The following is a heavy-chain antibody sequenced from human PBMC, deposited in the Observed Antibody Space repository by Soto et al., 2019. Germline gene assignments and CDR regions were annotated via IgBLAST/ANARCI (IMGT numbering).Heavy chain of an antibody. Sequence: HPGGSLRLSCAASEFTFSNYAMSWVRQAPGKGLEWVSAISYGGGTTYYADSVKGRFTISRDNSKNTLYLQMNSLRAEDTAVYYCAKNPGYYYDSTGYHFDYWGQGILVTVSS. D-gene: IGHD3-22*01. V-gene: IGHV3-23*01. J-gene: IGHJ4*02. CDR3: AKNPGYYYDSTGYHFDY. CDR1: EFTFSNYA. CDR2: ISYGGGTT.